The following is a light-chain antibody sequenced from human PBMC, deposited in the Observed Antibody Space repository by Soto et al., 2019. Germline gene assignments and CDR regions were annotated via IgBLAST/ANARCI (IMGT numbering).Light chain of an antibody. Sequence: DIQMTHSPSTLSASVGDRVTITCRASQSISSWLAWYQQRPGRDSKLLIYVASNLQSGVPSRFSGSGSGTDFTLTISSLQPEDFATYYCLQNYNYPLNFGGGTKVDI. CDR3: LQNYNYPLN. J-gene: IGKJ4*01. V-gene: IGKV1-5*01. CDR2: VAS. CDR1: QSISSW.